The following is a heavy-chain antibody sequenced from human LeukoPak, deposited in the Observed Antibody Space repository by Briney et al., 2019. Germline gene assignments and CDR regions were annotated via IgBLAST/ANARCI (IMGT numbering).Heavy chain of an antibody. V-gene: IGHV4-34*01. J-gene: IGHJ4*02. Sequence: SETLSLTCAVYGGSFSGYYWSWIRQPPGKGLEWIGEINHSGSTNYNPSLKSRVTISVDTSKNQFSLKLSSVTAADTAVYYCARRTRWLQLGFVYWGQGTLVTVSS. CDR1: GGSFSGYY. CDR2: INHSGST. CDR3: ARRTRWLQLGFVY. D-gene: IGHD5-24*01.